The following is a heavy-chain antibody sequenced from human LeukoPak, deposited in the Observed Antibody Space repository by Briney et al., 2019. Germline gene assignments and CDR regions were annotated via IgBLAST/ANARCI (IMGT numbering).Heavy chain of an antibody. V-gene: IGHV1-24*01. D-gene: IGHD6-13*01. J-gene: IGHJ5*02. Sequence: ASVKVSFKVSGYTLTELSMNWVRQAPGKGLEWMGGFDPEDGETIYAQKFQGRVTMTEDTSTDTAYMELTSLRSDDTAVYYCATHRSYGSSWYGSGWFDPWGQGTLVTVSS. CDR2: FDPEDGET. CDR3: ATHRSYGSSWYGSGWFDP. CDR1: GYTLTELS.